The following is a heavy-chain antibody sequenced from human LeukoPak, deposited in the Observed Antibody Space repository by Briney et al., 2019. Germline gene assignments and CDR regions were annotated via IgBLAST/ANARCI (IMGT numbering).Heavy chain of an antibody. CDR3: ARHEPVITLSSYYYGMDV. J-gene: IGHJ6*02. D-gene: IGHD1-14*01. CDR2: ISTSSTYI. CDR1: GFTFSTYS. V-gene: IGHV3-21*01. Sequence: NSGGSLRLSCAASGFTFSTYSMNWVRQAPGKGLEWVSSISTSSTYIYYADSVKGRFTISRDNAKNSLYLQMNSLRAEDTAVYYCARHEPVITLSSYYYGMDVWGPGTTVTVSS.